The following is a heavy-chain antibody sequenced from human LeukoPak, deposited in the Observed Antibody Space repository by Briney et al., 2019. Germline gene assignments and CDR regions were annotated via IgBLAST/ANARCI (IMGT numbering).Heavy chain of an antibody. CDR2: IYPGDSDT. Sequence: NRGESLKISCKGSGYSFTSYWIGWVRQMPGKGLEWMGIIYPGDSDTRYSPSFQGQVTISADKSISPAHLQWSTLKASDTAMYYCGRLSSGYRYGYYYYYYMDVWGKGTTVTVSS. V-gene: IGHV5-51*01. D-gene: IGHD5-18*01. CDR3: GRLSSGYRYGYYYYYYMDV. J-gene: IGHJ6*03. CDR1: GYSFTSYW.